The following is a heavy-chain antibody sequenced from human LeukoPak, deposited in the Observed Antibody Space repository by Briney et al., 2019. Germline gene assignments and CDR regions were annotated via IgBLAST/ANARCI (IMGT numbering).Heavy chain of an antibody. J-gene: IGHJ5*02. CDR3: ARVRGRWFDP. CDR2: INHSGST. V-gene: IGHV4-34*01. D-gene: IGHD3-10*01. Sequence: PSETLSLTCTVSGGSIGSYYWSWIRQPAGKGLEWIGEINHSGSTNYNPSLKSRVTISVDTSKNQFSLKLSSVTAADTAVYYCARVRGRWFDPWGQGTLVTVSS. CDR1: GGSIGSYY.